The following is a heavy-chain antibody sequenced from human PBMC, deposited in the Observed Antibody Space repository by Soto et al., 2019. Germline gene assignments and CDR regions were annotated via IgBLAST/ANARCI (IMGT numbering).Heavy chain of an antibody. D-gene: IGHD3-10*01. V-gene: IGHV1-69*02. CDR1: GDTFTFYS. J-gene: IGHJ4*02. Sequence: QVQLVQSGAEVKRPGSSVKVSCKASGDTFTFYSINWMRQAPGLGLEWMGRINPILSMSNYAQRFQGRVTMTADKSTSTAYMELSSLRSEDIATYYCASSYGSGYRAFDYWGQGALVTVSS. CDR3: ASSYGSGYRAFDY. CDR2: INPILSMS.